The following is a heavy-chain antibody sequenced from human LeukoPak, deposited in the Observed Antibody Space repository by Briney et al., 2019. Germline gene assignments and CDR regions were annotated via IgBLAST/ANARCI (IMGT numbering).Heavy chain of an antibody. CDR3: ARLTDYSSSRPD. J-gene: IGHJ4*02. CDR1: GGSISSYY. D-gene: IGHD6-13*01. Sequence: SETLSLTCTVSGGSISSYYWSWIRQPPGKGLEWVGYIYYSGSTNYNPSLKSRVTISVDTSKNQFSLKLSSVTAADTAVYYCARLTDYSSSRPDWGQGTLVTVSS. V-gene: IGHV4-59*08. CDR2: IYYSGST.